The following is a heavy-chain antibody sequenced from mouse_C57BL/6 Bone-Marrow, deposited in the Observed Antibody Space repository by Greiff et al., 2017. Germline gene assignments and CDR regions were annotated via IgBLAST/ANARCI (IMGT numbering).Heavy chain of an antibody. Sequence: VQLQQPGAELVMPGASVKLSCKASGYTFTSYWMHWVKQRPGQGLAWIGEIDPSDSYTNYNQKFKGKSTLTVDKSSSTAYMQLSSLTSEDSAVYYCARLLWLRRRGYYAMDYWGQGTSVTVSS. CDR2: IDPSDSYT. J-gene: IGHJ4*01. D-gene: IGHD2-2*01. CDR3: ARLLWLRRRGYYAMDY. CDR1: GYTFTSYW. V-gene: IGHV1-69*01.